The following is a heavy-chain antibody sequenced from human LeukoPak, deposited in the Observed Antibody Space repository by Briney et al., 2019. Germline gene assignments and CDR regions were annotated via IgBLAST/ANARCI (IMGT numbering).Heavy chain of an antibody. CDR2: IYTTGST. D-gene: IGHD3-3*01. CDR3: ARERGQLRGDAFDI. V-gene: IGHV4-4*07. CDR1: GVSISSYY. J-gene: IGHJ3*02. Sequence: SETLSLTCSVSGVSISSYYWTWIRQPAGKALEWIGRIYTTGSTNYNPSLKGRVTMSIDTSRNQLSLKLSSVTAADTALYYCARERGQLRGDAFDIWGQGTMVIVSS.